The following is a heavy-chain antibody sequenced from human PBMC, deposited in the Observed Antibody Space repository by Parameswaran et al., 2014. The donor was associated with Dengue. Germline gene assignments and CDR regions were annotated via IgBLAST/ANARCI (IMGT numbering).Heavy chain of an antibody. CDR2: ISTYSGNT. V-gene: IGHV1-18*01. J-gene: IGHJ5*02. Sequence: SWVRQAPGQGLEWMGWISTYSGNTNYAQNLQGRVTMTTDTSTSTAYMELRSLRPDDTAVYYCARNPRIAAAGFGEIGWFDPWGQGTLVTVSS. CDR3: ARNPRIAAAGFGEIGWFDP. D-gene: IGHD6-13*01.